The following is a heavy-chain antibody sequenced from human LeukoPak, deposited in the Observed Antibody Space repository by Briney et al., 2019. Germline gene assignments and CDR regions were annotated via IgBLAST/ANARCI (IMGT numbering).Heavy chain of an antibody. V-gene: IGHV3-23*01. CDR2: IRGSGGST. D-gene: IGHD2-15*01. Sequence: PGGSLRLSCAASGFTFRGYGMSWVRQAPGKGLEWVSTIRGSGGSTYYADSVKGRFTISRDNSKNTLYLQMNSLRAEDTAVYYCARAVVVAARFDYWGQGTLVTVSS. CDR1: GFTFRGYG. J-gene: IGHJ4*02. CDR3: ARAVVVAARFDY.